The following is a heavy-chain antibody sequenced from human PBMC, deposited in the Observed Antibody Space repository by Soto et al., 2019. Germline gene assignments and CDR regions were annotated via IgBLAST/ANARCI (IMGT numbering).Heavy chain of an antibody. D-gene: IGHD3-9*01. J-gene: IGHJ4*02. CDR1: GFTFDDYA. CDR2: ISWNSGSI. V-gene: IGHV3-9*01. Sequence: EVQLVESGGGLVQPGRSLRLSCAASGFTFDDYAMHWVRQAPGKGLEWVSGISWNSGSIGYADSVKGRFTISRDNAKNSPYLQMNSLRAEDTALYYCARVLLRYFDWLGPFDYWGQGTLVTVSS. CDR3: ARVLLRYFDWLGPFDY.